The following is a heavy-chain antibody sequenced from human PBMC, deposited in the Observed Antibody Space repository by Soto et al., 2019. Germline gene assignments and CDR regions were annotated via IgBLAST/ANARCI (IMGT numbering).Heavy chain of an antibody. CDR3: ARGSSSSSGYYYYGMDV. D-gene: IGHD6-6*01. Sequence: GGSLRLSCAASGFTFSSYWMHWVRQAPGKGLVWVSRINSDGSSTSYADSVKGRFTISRDNAKNTLYLQMNSLRAEDTAVYYCARGSSSSSGYYYYGMDVWGQGTTVTVSS. J-gene: IGHJ6*02. CDR2: INSDGSST. V-gene: IGHV3-74*01. CDR1: GFTFSSYW.